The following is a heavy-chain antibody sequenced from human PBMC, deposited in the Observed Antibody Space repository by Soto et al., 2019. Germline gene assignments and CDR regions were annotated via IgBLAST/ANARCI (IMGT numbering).Heavy chain of an antibody. CDR2: IYWDDDK. CDR3: AHTMAPRIFDY. J-gene: IGHJ4*02. Sequence: QITLKEAGPPLVKPTQTLTLTCSFSGFSLITSGVGVGWIRQPPGKALEWLALIYWDDDKGYSTSLKSRLTITKDTSENQVVLTMTNMDPADTATYYCAHTMAPRIFDYWGQGTLVTVSS. V-gene: IGHV2-5*02. CDR1: GFSLITSGVG.